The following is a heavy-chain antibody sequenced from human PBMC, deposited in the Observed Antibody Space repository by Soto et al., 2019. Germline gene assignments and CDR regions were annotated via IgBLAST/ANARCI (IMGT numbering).Heavy chain of an antibody. Sequence: SETLSLTCGVSGGSISSGGYYWSWIRQHPGKGLEWIGYIYYSGSTYYNPSLKGRVTIAVDTSKNQYSLNLRSVTAADTAVYYCASLGLWFGEPQDYWGQGTLVTVSS. V-gene: IGHV4-31*02. CDR2: IYYSGST. J-gene: IGHJ4*02. D-gene: IGHD3-10*01. CDR1: GGSISSGGYY. CDR3: ASLGLWFGEPQDY.